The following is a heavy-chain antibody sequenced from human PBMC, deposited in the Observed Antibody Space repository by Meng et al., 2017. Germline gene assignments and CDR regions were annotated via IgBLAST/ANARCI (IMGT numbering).Heavy chain of an antibody. D-gene: IGHD3-10*01. CDR3: ARGRANYSGSGSYYPSLYLFDY. Sequence: SETLSLTCAVYGGSFRGYYWSWIRKSPGKGLEWIGEINHSGSTNYNPSLKSRVTISVDTSKTQFSLKLSSVTAADPAVYYCARGRANYSGSGSYYPSLYLFDYWGQGTLVTVSS. CDR1: GGSFRGYY. J-gene: IGHJ4*02. CDR2: INHSGST. V-gene: IGHV4-34*01.